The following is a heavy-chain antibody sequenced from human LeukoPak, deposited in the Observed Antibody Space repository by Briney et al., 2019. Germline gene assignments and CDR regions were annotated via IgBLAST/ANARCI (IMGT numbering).Heavy chain of an antibody. D-gene: IGHD3-16*02. J-gene: IGHJ4*02. V-gene: IGHV3-66*01. CDR3: ARDPLSQEGDY. CDR1: GFTFSSNS. Sequence: PGGSLRLSCAASGFTFSSNSMNWVRQAPGKGLECVSVIDSGGNTYYGDSLKGRFTISRDNSKNTLYLQMNSLRAEDTAIYYCARDPLSQEGDYWGQGTLVTVSS. CDR2: IDSGGNT.